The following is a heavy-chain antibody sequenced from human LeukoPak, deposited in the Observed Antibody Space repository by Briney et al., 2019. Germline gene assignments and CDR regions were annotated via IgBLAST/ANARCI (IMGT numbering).Heavy chain of an antibody. V-gene: IGHV3-23*01. J-gene: IGHJ2*01. CDR1: GFTFSSYA. CDR2: ISGSGGST. CDR3: AKRGGYDPYWYFDL. D-gene: IGHD5-12*01. Sequence: RGSLRLSCAASGFTFSSYAMSWVRQAPGKGLEWVSAISGSGGSTYYADSVKGRFTISRDNSKNTLYLQMNSLRAEDTAVYYCAKRGGYDPYWYFDLWGRGTLVTVSS.